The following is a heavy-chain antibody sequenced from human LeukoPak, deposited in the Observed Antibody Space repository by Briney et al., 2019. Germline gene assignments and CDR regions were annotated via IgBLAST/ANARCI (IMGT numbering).Heavy chain of an antibody. CDR1: GFTFSSYA. V-gene: IGHV3-23*01. J-gene: IGHJ3*02. CDR3: ARDREVDEGYGSGSYYKGVAAFDI. Sequence: GGSLRLSCAASGFTFSSYAMSWVRQAPGKGLEWVSAISGSGGSTYYADSVKGRFTISRDNSKNTLYFQMNSLRAEDTAVYYCARDREVDEGYGSGSYYKGVAAFDIWGQGTMVTVSS. CDR2: ISGSGGST. D-gene: IGHD3-10*01.